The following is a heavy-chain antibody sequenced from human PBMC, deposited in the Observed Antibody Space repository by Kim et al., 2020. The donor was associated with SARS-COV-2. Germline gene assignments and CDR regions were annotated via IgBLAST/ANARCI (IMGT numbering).Heavy chain of an antibody. D-gene: IGHD6-19*01. V-gene: IGHV3-23*01. CDR2: IRGSGGST. J-gene: IGHJ1*01. CDR1: GFTFNNYA. CDR3: AKVTSGSSGWFEYFQH. Sequence: GGSLRLSCAASGFTFNNYAMSWVRQAPGKGLEWVSGIRGSGGSTKYADSVKGRFSISRDNSKNTLYLQMDSLRAEDTAVYYCAKVTSGSSGWFEYFQHWGQGTLVTVSS.